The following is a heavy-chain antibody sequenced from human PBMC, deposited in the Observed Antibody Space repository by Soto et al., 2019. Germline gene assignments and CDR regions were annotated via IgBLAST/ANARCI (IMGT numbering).Heavy chain of an antibody. V-gene: IGHV4-59*01. Sequence: QVQLQESGPGLVKPSETLSLTCTVSGGSISSYYWSWIRQPPGKGLEWIGYIYYSGSTNYNPSLKSRVTISVDTSKNQFSLKLSSVTAADTAVYYCARGRGDYGMDVWGQGTTVTVSS. D-gene: IGHD2-15*01. J-gene: IGHJ6*02. CDR3: ARGRGDYGMDV. CDR2: IYYSGST. CDR1: GGSISSYY.